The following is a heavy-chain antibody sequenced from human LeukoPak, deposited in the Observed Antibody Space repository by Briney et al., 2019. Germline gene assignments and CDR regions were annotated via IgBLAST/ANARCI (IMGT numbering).Heavy chain of an antibody. CDR3: ARVMGSGSYYLFDY. J-gene: IGHJ4*02. V-gene: IGHV1-69*05. D-gene: IGHD1-26*01. Sequence: SVKVSCKASGGTFSSYAISWVRQAPGQGLEWMGGIIPIFGTANYAQKFQGRVTITTDESTSTAYMELSSLRSEDTAVSYCARVMGSGSYYLFDYWGQGTLVTVSS. CDR2: IIPIFGTA. CDR1: GGTFSSYA.